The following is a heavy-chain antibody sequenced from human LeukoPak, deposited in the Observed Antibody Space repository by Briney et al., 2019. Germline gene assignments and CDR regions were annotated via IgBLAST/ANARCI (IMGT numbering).Heavy chain of an antibody. CDR2: ISSSSSYI. Sequence: GGSLRLSCAPSGFIFSSYSTNCVRQAPGKGLEWVSSISSSSSYIYYADSVKGRFTISRDNAKNPLYLQKYSLRAEDTAVYYCARDIPVRMHLWFGLDVWGRRTTVTVSS. J-gene: IGHJ6*01. D-gene: IGHD3-10*01. V-gene: IGHV3-21*01. CDR1: GFIFSSYS. CDR3: ARDIPVRMHLWFGLDV.